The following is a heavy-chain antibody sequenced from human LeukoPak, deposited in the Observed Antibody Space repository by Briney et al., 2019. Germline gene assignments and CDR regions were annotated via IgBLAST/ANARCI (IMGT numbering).Heavy chain of an antibody. CDR1: GFTFNTYA. CDR2: ISGRGGST. CDR3: ATLAVAGTENAFDF. J-gene: IGHJ3*01. D-gene: IGHD6-19*01. V-gene: IGHV3-23*01. Sequence: GGSLRLSCAASGFTFNTYALSWVRQAPGKGLEWVAVISGRGGSTYYADSVKGRFTISRDNSKNTLYLQMNSLRAEDTAVYYCATLAVAGTENAFDFWGQGTMVTVSS.